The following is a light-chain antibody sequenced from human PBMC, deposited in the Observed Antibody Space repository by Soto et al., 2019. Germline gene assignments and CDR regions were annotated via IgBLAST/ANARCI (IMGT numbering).Light chain of an antibody. CDR2: GAS. CDR3: QQYGSSAWT. V-gene: IGKV3-20*01. J-gene: IGKJ1*01. CDR1: QSIGDT. Sequence: EIVMTQSPATLSVSPGGRATLSCRASQSIGDTLAWYQQKPGQAPRLLIYGASSRATGIPDRFSGSGSGTDFTLTISRLEPEDFAVYYCQQYGSSAWTFGQWTKVDIK.